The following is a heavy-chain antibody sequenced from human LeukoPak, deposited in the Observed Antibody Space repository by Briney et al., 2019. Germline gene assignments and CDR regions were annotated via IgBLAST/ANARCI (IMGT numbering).Heavy chain of an antibody. D-gene: IGHD6-19*01. CDR2: INPNSGGT. J-gene: IGHJ6*02. CDR1: GYTFTGYY. Sequence: ASVKVSCKASGYTFTGYYMHWVRQAPGQGLEWMGWINPNSGGTNYAQKFQGRVTMTRDTSISTAYMELSRLRSDDTAVYYCARVVAVVYGMDVWGQGTTVTVSS. V-gene: IGHV1-2*02. CDR3: ARVVAVVYGMDV.